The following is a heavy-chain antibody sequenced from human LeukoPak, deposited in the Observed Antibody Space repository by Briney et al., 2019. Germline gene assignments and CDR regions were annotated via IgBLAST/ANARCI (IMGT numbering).Heavy chain of an antibody. J-gene: IGHJ4*02. V-gene: IGHV3-49*04. D-gene: IGHD2-21*02. CDR1: GFTLGDYP. Sequence: PGRSLRLSCTASGFTLGDYPMSWVRQAPGKGLEWVGFIRNKAHGGTTEYAASVKGRFTISRDDSKSIAYLQMNSLKTEDTDVYYCTRVPYCGGDCYYYFHYWGQGTLVTVSS. CDR2: IRNKAHGGTT. CDR3: TRVPYCGGDCYYYFHY.